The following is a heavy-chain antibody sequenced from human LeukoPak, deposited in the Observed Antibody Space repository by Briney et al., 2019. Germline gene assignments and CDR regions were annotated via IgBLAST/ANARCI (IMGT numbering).Heavy chain of an antibody. D-gene: IGHD1-1*01. CDR1: GYTFSSYV. CDR3: ARGTAGGAFDI. Sequence: SVKVSCKASGYTFSSYVISWVRQAPGQGLEWMGGIIPIFGTANYAQKFQGRVTITADESTSTAYMELSSLRSEDTAVYYCARGTAGGAFDIWGQGTMVTVSS. CDR2: IIPIFGTA. J-gene: IGHJ3*02. V-gene: IGHV1-69*13.